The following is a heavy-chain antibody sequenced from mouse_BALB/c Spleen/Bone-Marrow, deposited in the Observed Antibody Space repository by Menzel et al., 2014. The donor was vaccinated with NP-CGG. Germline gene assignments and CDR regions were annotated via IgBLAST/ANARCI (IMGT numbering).Heavy chain of an antibody. CDR1: GYAFSSYW. CDR2: IYPGDGDT. CDR3: AFGNYDFDY. Sequence: VKLQESGAELVRPGSSVKISCKASGYAFSSYWMNWVKQRPGQGLEWIGQIYPGDGDTNYSGKFKGKATLTADESSSTAYTQLSSLTSEDSAVYFCAFGNYDFDYWGQGTTLTVSS. D-gene: IGHD2-1*01. V-gene: IGHV1-80*01. J-gene: IGHJ2*01.